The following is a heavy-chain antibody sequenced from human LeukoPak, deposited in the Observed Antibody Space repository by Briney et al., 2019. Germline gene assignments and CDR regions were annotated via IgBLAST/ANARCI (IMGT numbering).Heavy chain of an antibody. Sequence: GGSLRLSCAASGFTFSSYGMHWVRQAPGKGLGWVAFIRYEGSNKYYGDSVKGRFTISRDNSKNTLYLQMNSLSAEDTAVYYCAKDRGDIVATIDYWGQGTLVTVSS. J-gene: IGHJ4*02. D-gene: IGHD5-12*01. CDR3: AKDRGDIVATIDY. CDR1: GFTFSSYG. CDR2: IRYEGSNK. V-gene: IGHV3-30*02.